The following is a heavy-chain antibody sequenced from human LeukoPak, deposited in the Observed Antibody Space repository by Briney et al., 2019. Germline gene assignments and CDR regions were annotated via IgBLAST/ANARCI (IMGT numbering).Heavy chain of an antibody. D-gene: IGHD4/OR15-4a*01. J-gene: IGHJ6*04. Sequence: SETLTLTCTVSGDSISSYSWTWIRQAAGEGPECIGRIYSSGSTNYNPSLKSRVTMSVDTSKSQFSLKVSSVTAADTAVYYCARFTGAHYSMDVWGKGTTVTVST. CDR1: GDSISSYS. V-gene: IGHV4-4*07. CDR3: ARFTGAHYSMDV. CDR2: IYSSGST.